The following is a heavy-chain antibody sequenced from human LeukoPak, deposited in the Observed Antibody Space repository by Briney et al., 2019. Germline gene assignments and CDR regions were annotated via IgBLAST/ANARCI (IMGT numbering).Heavy chain of an antibody. CDR2: ISAYNGNT. D-gene: IGHD2-8*01. V-gene: IGHV1-18*01. CDR1: GGTFSTYA. J-gene: IGHJ4*02. Sequence: ASVKVSCKASGGTFSTYAISWVRQAPGQGLEWMGWISAYNGNTNYAQKLQGRVTMTTDTSTSTAYMELRSLRSDDTAVYYCARADMVYFDYWGQGTLVTVSS. CDR3: ARADMVYFDY.